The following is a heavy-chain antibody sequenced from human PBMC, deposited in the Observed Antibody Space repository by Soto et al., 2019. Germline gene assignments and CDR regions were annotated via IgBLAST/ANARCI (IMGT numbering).Heavy chain of an antibody. Sequence: SVKVSCPASGGSLTSYAIIWVRQAPGHGLEWMGGIIPIFGTANYAQKFQGRVTITADESTSTAYMELSSLRSEDTAVYYCASSSAAGTDEKPSGYGMDAWGQGTTVT. J-gene: IGHJ6*02. D-gene: IGHD6-13*01. CDR2: IIPIFGTA. CDR1: GGSLTSYA. V-gene: IGHV1-69*13. CDR3: ASSSAAGTDEKPSGYGMDA.